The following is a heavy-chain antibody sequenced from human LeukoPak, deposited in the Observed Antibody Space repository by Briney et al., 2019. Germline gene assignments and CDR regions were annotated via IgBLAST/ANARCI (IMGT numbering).Heavy chain of an antibody. J-gene: IGHJ3*02. Sequence: GGSVTLPCAASGFTFNSYAMMWLPQAPGKGLEWVSAISGSGGSKYYADSVKGRFTISRDNSRNTLYLQMNGLGAEDTAVYYCAKGVWATILTNDAFDIWGQGTMVTVSS. CDR1: GFTFNSYA. D-gene: IGHD3-9*01. CDR3: AKGVWATILTNDAFDI. CDR2: ISGSGGSK. V-gene: IGHV3-23*01.